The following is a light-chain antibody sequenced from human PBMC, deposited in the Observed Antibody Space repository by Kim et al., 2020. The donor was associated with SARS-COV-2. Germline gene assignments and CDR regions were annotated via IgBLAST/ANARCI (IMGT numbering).Light chain of an antibody. Sequence: QSVLTQPPSASGTPGQRVTISCSASSSDFGSNTVNWYQQLPGTAPKLLIYGNNRRPSGVPDRFSGSKSGASASLAISGLQSDDEADYYCATWDDSLSQGVFGGGTKLTVL. J-gene: IGLJ3*02. CDR2: GNN. V-gene: IGLV1-44*01. CDR3: ATWDDSLSQGV. CDR1: SSDFGSNT.